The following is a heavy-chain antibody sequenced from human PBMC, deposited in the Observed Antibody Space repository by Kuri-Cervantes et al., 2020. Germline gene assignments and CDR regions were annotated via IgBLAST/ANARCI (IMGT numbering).Heavy chain of an antibody. V-gene: IGHV2-70D*14. J-gene: IGHJ4*02. CDR2: IDWDDDK. D-gene: IGHD4-17*01. Sequence: SGPTLVKPTQSLTLTCTFSGFSLSNNNMRVSWIRQPPGKALEWLARIDWDDDKFYSTSLKTRLTISKDTSKNQVVLTMTNMDPVDTATYYCARADYGGYFDYWGQGTLVTVSS. CDR3: ARADYGGYFDY. CDR1: GFSLSNNNMR.